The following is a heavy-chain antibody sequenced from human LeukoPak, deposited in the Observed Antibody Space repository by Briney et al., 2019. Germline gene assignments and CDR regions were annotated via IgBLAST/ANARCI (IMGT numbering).Heavy chain of an antibody. Sequence: PSETLSLTCTVSGGSISSNYWSWIRQPPGKGLEWIGYIHSSGSTNYNPSLKSRVTISMDTSKYQFSLQLSSATAADTVVYYCARDVTPATLWGQGTLVTVSS. D-gene: IGHD3-16*01. V-gene: IGHV4-59*01. CDR1: GGSISSNY. CDR3: ARDVTPATL. CDR2: IHSSGST. J-gene: IGHJ4*02.